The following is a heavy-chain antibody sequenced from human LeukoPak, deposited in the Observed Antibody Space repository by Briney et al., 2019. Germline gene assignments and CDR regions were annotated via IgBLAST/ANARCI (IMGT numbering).Heavy chain of an antibody. J-gene: IGHJ4*02. CDR3: EREEYYGSGSYPHFDY. Sequence: GASVKVSCKASGYNFISYGISWVRQAPGQGLEWMGWINTYNGNTNYAQKYQGRVTMTTDTSTSTAYMELRSLRSDDTAVYYCEREEYYGSGSYPHFDYWGQGTLVTVSS. D-gene: IGHD3-10*01. CDR2: INTYNGNT. CDR1: GYNFISYG. V-gene: IGHV1-18*04.